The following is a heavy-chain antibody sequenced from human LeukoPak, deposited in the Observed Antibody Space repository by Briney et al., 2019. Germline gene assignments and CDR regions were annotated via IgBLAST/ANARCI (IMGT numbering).Heavy chain of an antibody. CDR2: IYYSGST. Sequence: SETLSLTCTVSGGSISSSSYYWGWIRQPPGKGLEWIGSIYYSGSTYYNPSLKSRVTISVDTSKNQSSLKLSSVTAADTAVYYCARLGGTGGWLFYYFDYWGQGTLVTVSS. CDR3: ARLGGTGGWLFYYFDY. CDR1: GGSISSSSYY. J-gene: IGHJ4*02. V-gene: IGHV4-39*01. D-gene: IGHD6-19*01.